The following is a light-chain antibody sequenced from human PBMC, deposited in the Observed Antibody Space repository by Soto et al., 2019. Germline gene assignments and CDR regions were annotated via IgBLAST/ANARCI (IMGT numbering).Light chain of an antibody. CDR2: EVS. Sequence: QSVLTQPASVSGSPGQSITISCTGTSSDVGGYNYVSWFQQHPGKAPKLKIYEVSTRPSGVSNRFSGSQSGNTASLTISELQAEDEADYYCTSFTTISTWVFGGGTKLT. V-gene: IGLV2-14*01. CDR3: TSFTTISTWV. CDR1: SSDVGGYNY. J-gene: IGLJ3*02.